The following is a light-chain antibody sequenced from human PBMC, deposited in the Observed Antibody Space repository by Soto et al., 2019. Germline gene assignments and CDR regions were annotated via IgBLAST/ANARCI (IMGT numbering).Light chain of an antibody. CDR3: SSFEGTNSFV. V-gene: IGLV2-8*01. CDR2: EVS. J-gene: IGLJ1*01. Sequence: SPRLPASASGSPARSFRIPCTGTYSDIGAYNYVSWYQQLPGEAPKLIIYEVSKRPSGVPDRIFASKYGNTASLTVSGLQADDEANYYCSSFEGTNSFVFGTGTTVT. CDR1: YSDIGAYNY.